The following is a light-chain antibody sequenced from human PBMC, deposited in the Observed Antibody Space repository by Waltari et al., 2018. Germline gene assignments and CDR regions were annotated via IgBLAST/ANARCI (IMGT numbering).Light chain of an antibody. CDR3: SSYTSSSTLV. Sequence: QSALTQPASVSGSPGPSLTISCTGTSSAVGGDTHASWYHQHPGKAPKPMIYDVSKRPSGVSNRFSGSKSGNTASLTISGLQAEDEADYYCSSYTSSSTLVFGGGTKLTVL. J-gene: IGLJ2*01. CDR1: SSAVGGDTH. CDR2: DVS. V-gene: IGLV2-14*01.